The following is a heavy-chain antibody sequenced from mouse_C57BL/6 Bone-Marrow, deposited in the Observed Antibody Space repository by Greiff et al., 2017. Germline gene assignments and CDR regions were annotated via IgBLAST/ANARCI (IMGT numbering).Heavy chain of an antibody. CDR1: GFSFNTYA. CDR2: IRSKSNNYAT. J-gene: IGHJ2*01. D-gene: IGHD4-1*01. CDR3: VRNLGENFDY. Sequence: EVQVVESGGGLVQPKGSLKLSCAASGFSFNTYAMNWVRQAPGKGLEWVARIRSKSNNYATYYADSVKDRFTIARDESESMLYLQMNNLKTEDTAMYYCVRNLGENFDYWGQGTTLTVSS. V-gene: IGHV10-1*01.